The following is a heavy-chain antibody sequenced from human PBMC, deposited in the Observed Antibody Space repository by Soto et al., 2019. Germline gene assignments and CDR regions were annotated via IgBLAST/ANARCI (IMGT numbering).Heavy chain of an antibody. CDR2: INHSGTT. Sequence: KPSETLSLTCAVYGGSFRSYFWSWIRQPPGKGLEWIGEINHSGTTSYSPSLDSRVTTSVDTPKNQFSLRLSSVTAADTAIYYCARRYCSDSYCSYFDYWGRGTLVTVSS. D-gene: IGHD2-15*01. CDR3: ARRYCSDSYCSYFDY. V-gene: IGHV4-34*01. CDR1: GGSFRSYF. J-gene: IGHJ4*02.